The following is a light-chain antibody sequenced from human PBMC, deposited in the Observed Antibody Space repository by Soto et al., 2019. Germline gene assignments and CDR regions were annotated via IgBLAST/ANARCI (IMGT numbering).Light chain of an antibody. V-gene: IGLV2-14*01. CDR2: DVS. CDR3: SSYTSSSTQV. J-gene: IGLJ1*01. Sequence: QSALTQPASVSGSPGHSITISCTGTSSDVGGYNYVSWYQQHPGKAPKLMIYDVSNRPSGVSNRFSGSKSGNTASLTISGLQAEDEADYCCSSYTSSSTQVFGTGTKLTVL. CDR1: SSDVGGYNY.